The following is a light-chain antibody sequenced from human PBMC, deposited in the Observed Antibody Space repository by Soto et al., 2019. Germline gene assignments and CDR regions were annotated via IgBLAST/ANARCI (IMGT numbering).Light chain of an antibody. Sequence: EIVLTQSPGTLSLSPGERATLSCRASQSVSSNNLAWYQQKPGQPPRLLIYGVSSRATDIPDRFSGSGSGTAFTLTSSRLEPEDFAVYYCQQSGNSPLFSFGPGTKVDI. CDR1: QSVSSNN. CDR3: QQSGNSPLFS. CDR2: GVS. V-gene: IGKV3-20*01. J-gene: IGKJ3*01.